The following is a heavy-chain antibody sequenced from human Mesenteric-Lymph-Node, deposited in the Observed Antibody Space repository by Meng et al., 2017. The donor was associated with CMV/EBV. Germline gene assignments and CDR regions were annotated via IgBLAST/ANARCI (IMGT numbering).Heavy chain of an antibody. CDR2: MNPSSGNT. V-gene: IGHV1-8*01. J-gene: IGHJ4*02. CDR3: ARGTEAADY. CDR1: GYTFSSHD. D-gene: IGHD6-25*01. Sequence: ASVKASCKASGYTFSSHDINWVRQATGQGLEWMGWMNPSSGNTGYAQKFQGRVTITRDTSITTAYMELSSLRSEDTAVYYCARGTEAADYWGQGTLVTVSS.